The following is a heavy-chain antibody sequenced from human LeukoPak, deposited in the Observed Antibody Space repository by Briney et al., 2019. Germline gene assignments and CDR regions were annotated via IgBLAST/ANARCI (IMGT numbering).Heavy chain of an antibody. CDR2: IYYSGTS. CDR3: GREWRVGGTDV. J-gene: IGHJ4*02. Sequence: SETLSLTCSVSGAYVRSPDYYWSWIRQVPGRGLEWMGYIYYSGTSYYNPSLESRLSMSMETSRNRFSLTLTAMTDADTAIYYCGREWRVGGTDVWGQGPLVIVSS. D-gene: IGHD1-26*01. V-gene: IGHV4-30-4*01. CDR1: GAYVRSPDYY.